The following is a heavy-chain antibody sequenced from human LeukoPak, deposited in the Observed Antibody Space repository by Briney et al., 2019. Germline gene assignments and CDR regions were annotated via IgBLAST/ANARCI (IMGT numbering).Heavy chain of an antibody. Sequence: SEILSLTCTVSRGSISRSDYYWGWIRQPPGKGLEWLGSIYSSGSSYYNPSLKSRVAISVDTSKNQFSLKLSSVTAADTAVYYRATLDYKYDSSGFQFDSWGQGTLVSVSS. CDR2: IYSSGSS. V-gene: IGHV4-39*01. J-gene: IGHJ4*02. D-gene: IGHD3-22*01. CDR1: RGSISRSDYY. CDR3: ATLDYKYDSSGFQFDS.